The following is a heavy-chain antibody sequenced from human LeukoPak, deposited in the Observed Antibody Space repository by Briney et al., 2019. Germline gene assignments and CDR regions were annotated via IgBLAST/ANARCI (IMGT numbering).Heavy chain of an antibody. D-gene: IGHD1-1*01. CDR2: IYYSGST. CDR1: GFTFSSSA. V-gene: IGHV4-30-4*01. Sequence: LRLSCAASGFTFSSSAMSWIRQPPGKGLEWIGYIYYSGSTYYNPSLKSRVTISVDTSKNQFSLKLSSVTAADTAVYYCAREQHGRDALSWGQGTLVTVSP. CDR3: AREQHGRDALS. J-gene: IGHJ4*02.